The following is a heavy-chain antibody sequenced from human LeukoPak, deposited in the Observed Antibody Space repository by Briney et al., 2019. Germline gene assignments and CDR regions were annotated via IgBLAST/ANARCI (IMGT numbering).Heavy chain of an antibody. V-gene: IGHV3-23*01. CDR3: ARSVGLTIYYYYAMDV. J-gene: IGHJ6*02. D-gene: IGHD3-9*01. CDR1: GFTFSSYA. Sequence: GGSLRLSCAASGFTFSSYAMSWVRQAPGKGLEWVSVISGSGGGTYYADSVKGRFTISRDNSKNTLYLQMNSLRAEDTAVYYCARSVGLTIYYYYAMDVWGQGTTVTVSS. CDR2: ISGSGGGT.